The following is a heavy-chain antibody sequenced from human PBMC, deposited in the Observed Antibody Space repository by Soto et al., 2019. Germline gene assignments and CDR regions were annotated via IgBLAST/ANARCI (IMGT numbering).Heavy chain of an antibody. CDR1: GFMFGSYW. Sequence: GGSLRLSCTASGFMFGSYWMTWVRHVPGKGLQWVANIKRDGSEKYYADSVRGRFTISRDNARNSLYLRMSSLRPEDTDLYYCAKDAAYYFDYWGQGTLVTVSS. D-gene: IGHD6-25*01. CDR2: IKRDGSEK. CDR3: AKDAAYYFDY. J-gene: IGHJ4*02. V-gene: IGHV3-7*03.